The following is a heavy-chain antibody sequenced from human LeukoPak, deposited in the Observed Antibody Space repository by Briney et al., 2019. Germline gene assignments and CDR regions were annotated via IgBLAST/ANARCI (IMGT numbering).Heavy chain of an antibody. V-gene: IGHV4-4*07. CDR3: AGDSAIVVPAAARFDP. D-gene: IGHD2-2*01. CDR2: IYTSGST. J-gene: IGHJ5*02. CDR1: GGSISSYY. Sequence: PSETLSLTCTVSGGSISSYYWSWIRQPAGKGLEWIGRIYTSGSTNYNPSLKSRVTMSVDTSKNQFSLKLSSVTAADTAVYYCAGDSAIVVPAAARFDPWGQGTLVTVSS.